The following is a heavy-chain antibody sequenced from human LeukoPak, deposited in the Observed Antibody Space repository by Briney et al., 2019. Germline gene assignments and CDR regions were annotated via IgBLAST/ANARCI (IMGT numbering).Heavy chain of an antibody. Sequence: PSETLSLTCTVSGGSISSYYWSWIRQPPGKGLEWIGYIYTSGSTNYNPSLKSRVTMSVDTSKNQFSLKLSSVTAADTAVYYCASGNSLYYFDYWGQGTLVTVSS. CDR2: IYTSGST. V-gene: IGHV4-4*08. J-gene: IGHJ4*02. CDR1: GGSISSYY. CDR3: ASGNSLYYFDY. D-gene: IGHD4-23*01.